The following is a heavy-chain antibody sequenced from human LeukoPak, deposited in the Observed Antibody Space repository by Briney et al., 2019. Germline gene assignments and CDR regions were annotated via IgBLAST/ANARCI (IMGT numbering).Heavy chain of an antibody. V-gene: IGHV1-18*01. CDR2: ISAYNGNT. Sequence: ASVKVSCKASGYTFTSYGISWVRQAPGQGLEWMGWISAYNGNTNYAQKFQGRVTITRDTSASTAYMELSSLRSEDTAVYYCASSPGEAVAVSAVAFDIWGQGTMVTVSS. J-gene: IGHJ3*02. D-gene: IGHD6-19*01. CDR3: ASSPGEAVAVSAVAFDI. CDR1: GYTFTSYG.